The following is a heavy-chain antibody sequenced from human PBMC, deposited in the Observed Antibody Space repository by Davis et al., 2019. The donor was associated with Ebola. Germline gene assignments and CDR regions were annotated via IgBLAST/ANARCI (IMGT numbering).Heavy chain of an antibody. CDR3: ARDYYDNSGDGFDI. CDR1: GVMFSRYW. CDR2: IKEDGSAT. Sequence: GESLKISCAASGVMFSRYWMSWVRQAPGKGPEWVANIKEDGSATNYVDSVKGRFTISRDNAKKSLYLQLNSLRADDTAMYYCARDYYDNSGDGFDIWGQGTMVTVSS. V-gene: IGHV3-7*01. J-gene: IGHJ3*02. D-gene: IGHD3-22*01.